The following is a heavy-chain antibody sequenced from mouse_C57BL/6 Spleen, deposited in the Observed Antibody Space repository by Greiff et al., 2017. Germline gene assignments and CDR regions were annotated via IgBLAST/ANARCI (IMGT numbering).Heavy chain of an antibody. J-gene: IGHJ4*01. V-gene: IGHV14-2*01. CDR1: GFNIKDYY. D-gene: IGHD2-3*01. CDR3: ARSGDDGYYVDYYATDY. Sequence: EVQLQPSGAELVKPGASVKLSCTASGFNIKDYYMHWVKQRTEQGLEWIGRIDPEDGETKYAPKFQGQAPITADTSSNTAYRQLSSLTSEDTAVYYCARSGDDGYYVDYYATDYWGQGTSVTVSS. CDR2: IDPEDGET.